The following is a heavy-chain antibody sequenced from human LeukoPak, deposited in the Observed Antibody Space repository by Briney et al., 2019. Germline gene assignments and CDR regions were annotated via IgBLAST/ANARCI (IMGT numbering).Heavy chain of an antibody. D-gene: IGHD7-27*01. J-gene: IGHJ3*02. Sequence: ASVKVSCKASGYTFTTYGINWVRQAPGQGLEWLSWIDTYNGNTNYVQKLQDRVTVTTDTSTSTAYMELRSLRSDDTAVYYCARNWGDAFDIWGQGTMVTVSS. CDR2: IDTYNGNT. V-gene: IGHV1-18*01. CDR1: GYTFTTYG. CDR3: ARNWGDAFDI.